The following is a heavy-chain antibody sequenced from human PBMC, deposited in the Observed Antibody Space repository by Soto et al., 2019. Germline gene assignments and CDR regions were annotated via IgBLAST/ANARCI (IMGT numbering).Heavy chain of an antibody. CDR2: INQDGSEK. J-gene: IGHJ5*02. V-gene: IGHV3-7*01. CDR3: VRGRGWFDP. CDR1: GFTFTIYW. Sequence: GGSLRLSCAASGFTFTIYWMSWVRQAPGKGLEWVANINQDGSEKYYVDSVKGRFTTSRDNAKNSVYLQMNSLRAEDTAVYHCVRGRGWFDPWGRGTLVTVSS.